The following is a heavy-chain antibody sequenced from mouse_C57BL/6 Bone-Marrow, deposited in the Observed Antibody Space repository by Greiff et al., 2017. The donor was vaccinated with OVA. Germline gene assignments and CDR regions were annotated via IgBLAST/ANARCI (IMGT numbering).Heavy chain of an antibody. CDR1: GYTFTSYG. Sequence: VQLQQSGAELVRPGSSVKMSCKTSGYTFTSYGINWVKQRPGQGLEWIGYIYIGNGYTEYNEKFKGKATLTSDTSSSPAYMQLSSLTAEDCAIYFCARDYYDYHGDWYFDVWGTGTTVTVSS. J-gene: IGHJ1*03. CDR2: IYIGNGYT. CDR3: ARDYYDYHGDWYFDV. D-gene: IGHD2-4*01. V-gene: IGHV1-58*01.